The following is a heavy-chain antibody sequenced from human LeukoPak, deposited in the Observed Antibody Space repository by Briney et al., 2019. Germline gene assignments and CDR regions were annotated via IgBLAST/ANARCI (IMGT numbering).Heavy chain of an antibody. J-gene: IGHJ4*02. CDR2: INGDGTST. CDR1: GFTFDDYG. Sequence: HSGGSLRLSCAASGFTFDDYGMHWVRQAPGKGLMWVSRINGDGTSTNYADSVRGRFTISRDNAKNTLYLQMNSLRDEDTAVYYCSRGWIKAAGNIYWGQGTLVTVSS. CDR3: SRGWIKAAGNIY. V-gene: IGHV3-74*01. D-gene: IGHD6-13*01.